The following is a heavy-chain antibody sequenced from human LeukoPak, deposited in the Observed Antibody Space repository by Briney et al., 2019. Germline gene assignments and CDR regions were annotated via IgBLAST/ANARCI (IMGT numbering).Heavy chain of an antibody. D-gene: IGHD3-3*01. J-gene: IGHJ4*02. CDR1: GGSISSGDYY. CDR3: ARATRFLEWLFDY. V-gene: IGHV4-30-4*01. Sequence: SETLSLTCTVSGGSISSGDYYWSWIRQPPGKGLEWIGYIYYSGSTYYNPSLKSRVTISVDTSKNQFSLKLSSVTAADTAVYYCARATRFLEWLFDYWGQGTLVTVSS. CDR2: IYYSGST.